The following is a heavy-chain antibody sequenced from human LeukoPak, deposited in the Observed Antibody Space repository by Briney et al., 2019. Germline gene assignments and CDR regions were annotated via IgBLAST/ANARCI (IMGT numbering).Heavy chain of an antibody. J-gene: IGHJ4*02. D-gene: IGHD2-2*01. Sequence: PSETLSLTCTVSGGSISSSSYYWGWIRQPPGKGLEWIGSIYYSGSTYYNPSLKSRVTISVDTSKNQFSLKLSSVTAADTAVYYCARAVVPAADFDYWGQGTLVTVSS. CDR2: IYYSGST. V-gene: IGHV4-39*01. CDR1: GGSISSSSYY. CDR3: ARAVVPAADFDY.